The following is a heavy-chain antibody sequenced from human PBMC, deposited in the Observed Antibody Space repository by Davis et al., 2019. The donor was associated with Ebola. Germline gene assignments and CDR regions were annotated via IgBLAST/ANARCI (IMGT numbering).Heavy chain of an antibody. CDR2: VYYNGGT. CDR3: ATQWELLFDY. D-gene: IGHD1-26*01. V-gene: IGHV4-59*01. Sequence: SETLSLTCTVSGGSISSYYWSWIRQPPGKGLEWIGYVYYNGGTNYNPSLKSRVTISVDTSKNQFSLKLSSVTAADTAVYYCATQWELLFDYLGQGTLVTVSS. J-gene: IGHJ4*02. CDR1: GGSISSYY.